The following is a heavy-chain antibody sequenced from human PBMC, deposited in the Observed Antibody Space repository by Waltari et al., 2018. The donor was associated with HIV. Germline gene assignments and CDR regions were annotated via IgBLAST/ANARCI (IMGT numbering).Heavy chain of an antibody. CDR3: ARQYREDYGVTP. V-gene: IGHV4-39*01. J-gene: IGHJ5*02. CDR2: IYYTGTT. Sequence: QLQLQESGPGLVKPSETLSLTCTVSGGSITSSAYYWGWIRQPPGKGLQWIGNIYYTGTTYYNPSLKSRVTISIDTSKRQFSLKLTSVTAADTAVYYCARQYREDYGVTPWGQGTLVIVSS. D-gene: IGHD3-10*01. CDR1: GGSITSSAYY.